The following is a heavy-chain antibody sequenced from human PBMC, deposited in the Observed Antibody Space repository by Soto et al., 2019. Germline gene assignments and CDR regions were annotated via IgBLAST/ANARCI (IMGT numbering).Heavy chain of an antibody. J-gene: IGHJ4*02. D-gene: IGHD3-16*01. Sequence: ESGGGVVQPGRSLRLSCTASGFSFNSHGMDWVRQAPGKGLEWVARILYDGSKEYYADSVKGRFTISRDNSKNTLYLQMDSLRVEDTAVYYCAKDLALMADYWGQGTPVTVSS. V-gene: IGHV3-30*18. CDR2: ILYDGSKE. CDR3: AKDLALMADY. CDR1: GFSFNSHG.